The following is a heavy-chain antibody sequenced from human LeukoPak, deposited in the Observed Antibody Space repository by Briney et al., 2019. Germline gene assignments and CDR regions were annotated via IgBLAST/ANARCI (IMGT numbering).Heavy chain of an antibody. CDR1: GFTVSSNY. J-gene: IGHJ4*02. CDR2: ISGSGGST. D-gene: IGHD6-19*01. V-gene: IGHV3-23*01. CDR3: AKDPRSIAVAGDY. Sequence: GGSLRLSCAASGFTVSSNYMSWVRQAPGKGLEWVSVISGSGGSTYYADSVKGRFTISRDNSKNSLYLQMNSLRAEDTAVYYCAKDPRSIAVAGDYWGQGTLVTVSS.